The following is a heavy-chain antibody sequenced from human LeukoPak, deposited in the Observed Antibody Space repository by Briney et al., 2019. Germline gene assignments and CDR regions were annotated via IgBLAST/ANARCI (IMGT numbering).Heavy chain of an antibody. CDR3: ARGRKGPRYYGSGSYYFDY. CDR1: GGSFSGYY. CDR2: INHSGSI. V-gene: IGHV4-34*01. D-gene: IGHD3-10*01. Sequence: SETLSLTCAVYGGSFSGYYWSWIRQPPGKGLEWIGEINHSGSINYNPSLKSRVTISVDTSKNQFPLKLCSVTAADTAVYYCARGRKGPRYYGSGSYYFDYWGQGTLVTVSS. J-gene: IGHJ4*02.